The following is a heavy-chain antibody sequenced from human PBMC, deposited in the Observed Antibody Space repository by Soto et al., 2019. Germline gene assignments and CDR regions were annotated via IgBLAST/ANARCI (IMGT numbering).Heavy chain of an antibody. V-gene: IGHV4-38-2*02. CDR3: ARNNGGDFSFDS. D-gene: IGHD2-21*02. Sequence: PLETLSLTCTVSGYSIISGYYWAWIRQPPGKGLEWFGSIYHSGSTYYNPSLKSRVTISVDTSKKQFSLKLTSVTAADTAVYYCARNNGGDFSFDSWGQGTLVTVSS. J-gene: IGHJ4*02. CDR2: IYHSGST. CDR1: GYSIISGYY.